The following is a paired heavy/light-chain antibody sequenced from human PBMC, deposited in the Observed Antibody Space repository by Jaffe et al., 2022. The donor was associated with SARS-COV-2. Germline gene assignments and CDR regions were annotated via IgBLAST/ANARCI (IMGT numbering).Heavy chain of an antibody. CDR3: ASTATWYYGMDV. Sequence: QVQLQESGPGLVKPSETLSLTCTVSGGSISSYYWSWIRQPAGKGLEWIGRIYTSGSTNYNPSLKSRVTMSVDTSKNQFSLKLSSVTAADTAVYYCASTATWYYGMDVWGQGTTVTVSS. CDR2: IYTSGST. J-gene: IGHJ6*02. CDR1: GGSISSYY. V-gene: IGHV4-4*07. D-gene: IGHD5-12*01.
Light chain of an antibody. V-gene: IGKV3-20*01. CDR1: QSVSSSY. CDR3: QQSET. Sequence: EIVLTQSPGTLSLSPGERATLSCRASQSVSSSYLAWYQQKPGQAPRLLIYGASSRATGIPDRFSGSGSGTDFTLTISRLEPEDFAVYYCQQSETFGQGTKVEIK. CDR2: GAS. J-gene: IGKJ1*01.